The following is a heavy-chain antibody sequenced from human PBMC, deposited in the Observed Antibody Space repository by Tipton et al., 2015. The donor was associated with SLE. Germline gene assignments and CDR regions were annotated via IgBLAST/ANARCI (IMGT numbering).Heavy chain of an antibody. J-gene: IGHJ4*02. Sequence: TLSLTCTVSGDSINSGGYYWSWIRQYPGQGLEWIGYINNRGYTYYNPSLKSRVTISVDTSKNQFSLKLSSVTAADTAAYYCALVPRWHYYFDYWGQGTLVTVSS. CDR2: INNRGYT. V-gene: IGHV4-31*03. D-gene: IGHD4-23*01. CDR3: ALVPRWHYYFDY. CDR1: GDSINSGGYY.